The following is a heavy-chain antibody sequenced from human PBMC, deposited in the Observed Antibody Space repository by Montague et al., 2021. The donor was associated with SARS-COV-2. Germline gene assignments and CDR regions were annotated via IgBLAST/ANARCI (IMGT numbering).Heavy chain of an antibody. CDR2: MYYSGTT. CDR3: ARGMIRGVTTPFDY. D-gene: IGHD3-10*01. J-gene: IGHJ4*02. V-gene: IGHV4-39*02. CDR1: SASIISSGYY. Sequence: SETLSLTCSVSSASIISSGYYWGWIRQPPGKELEWIGNMYYSGTTYYNPSLQSRGTISVDTSKNHLSLRLSSVTAADTAVYFCARGMIRGVTTPFDYWGQGSQVTVSS.